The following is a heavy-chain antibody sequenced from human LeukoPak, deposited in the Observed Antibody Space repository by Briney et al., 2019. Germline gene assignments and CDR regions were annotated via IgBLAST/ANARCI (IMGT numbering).Heavy chain of an antibody. Sequence: GASVKVSCKASGYTFTGYYMHWVRQAPDKGLEWVAVTSYDGSNKYYADSVKGRFTIPRDNSKNTLYLQMNSLRAEDTAVYYCAKEGPAAMYYFDNWGQGTLVTVSS. CDR1: GYTFTGYY. CDR2: TSYDGSNK. J-gene: IGHJ4*02. CDR3: AKEGPAAMYYFDN. D-gene: IGHD2-2*01. V-gene: IGHV3-30*04.